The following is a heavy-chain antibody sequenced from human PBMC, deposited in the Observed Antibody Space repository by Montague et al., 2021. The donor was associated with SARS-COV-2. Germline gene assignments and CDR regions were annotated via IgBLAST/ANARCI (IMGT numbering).Heavy chain of an antibody. CDR2: ISFTGGT. D-gene: IGHD3-3*01. CDR3: ARESRLQYLEWSGSRYDYYAMDV. J-gene: IGHJ6*02. V-gene: IGHV4-59*01. CDR1: GGSISTSF. Sequence: SETLSLTCTVSGGSISTSFWSWVRQPPGKGLEWIALISFTGGTNYNPSLKSRVVVSIDTSKGQVSLKVNSVTAADSAVYYCARESRLQYLEWSGSRYDYYAMDVWGQGTTVTVSS.